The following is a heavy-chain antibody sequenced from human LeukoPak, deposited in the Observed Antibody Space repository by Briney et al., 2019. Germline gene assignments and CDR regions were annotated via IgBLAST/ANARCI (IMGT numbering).Heavy chain of an antibody. D-gene: IGHD6-19*01. V-gene: IGHV3-7*04. CDR1: GFTLSNFW. Sequence: GGSLRLSCAASGFTLSNFWMTWVRQAPGKGLEWVANIKHGGTETKYVDSVKGRFTISRDNAKNSLYLQMNSLRAEDTAVYFCARGRHSSGWYHDFWGQGALVTVSS. CDR2: IKHGGTET. CDR3: ARGRHSSGWYHDF. J-gene: IGHJ4*02.